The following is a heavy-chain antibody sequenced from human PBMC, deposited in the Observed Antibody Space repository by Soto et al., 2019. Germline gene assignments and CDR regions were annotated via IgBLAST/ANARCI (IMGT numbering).Heavy chain of an antibody. J-gene: IGHJ6*02. CDR2: TSAYNGNT. Sequence: QVQLVQSGAEVKKPGASVKVSCKASGYTFTSYGFIWVRQAPGQGLEWMGWTSAYNGNTNYAQKLQGRLTMTTDTSTSTAYMELRSLRSDDTAVYYCASFREGYSYGWSYYYGMDVWGQGTTVTVSS. CDR1: GYTFTSYG. V-gene: IGHV1-18*01. CDR3: ASFREGYSYGWSYYYGMDV. D-gene: IGHD5-18*01.